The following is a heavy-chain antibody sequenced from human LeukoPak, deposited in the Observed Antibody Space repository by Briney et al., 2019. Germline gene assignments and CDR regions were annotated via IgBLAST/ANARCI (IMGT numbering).Heavy chain of an antibody. J-gene: IGHJ3*02. CDR2: INHSGST. V-gene: IGHV4-34*01. D-gene: IGHD6-19*01. CDR3: AGEGWDDAFDI. Sequence: SETLSLTCAVYGGSFSGYYWSWIRQPPGKGLEWIGEINHSGSTNYNPSLKSRVTISVDTSKNQFSLKLSSVTAADTAVYYCAGEGWDDAFDIWGQGTMVTVSS. CDR1: GGSFSGYY.